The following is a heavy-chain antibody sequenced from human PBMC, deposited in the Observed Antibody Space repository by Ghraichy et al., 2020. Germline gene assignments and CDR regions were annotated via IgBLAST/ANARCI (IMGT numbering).Heavy chain of an antibody. V-gene: IGHV4-34*01. CDR1: GGSFSGYY. CDR2: INHSGST. Sequence: SETLSLTCAVYGGSFSGYYWSWIRQPPGKGLEWIGEINHSGSTNYNPSLKSRVTISVDTSKNQFSLKLSSVTAADTAVYYCARATYWRRAVAAGRRSDAFDTWGQGTMVTVSS. D-gene: IGHD6-19*01. CDR3: ARATYWRRAVAAGRRSDAFDT. J-gene: IGHJ3*02.